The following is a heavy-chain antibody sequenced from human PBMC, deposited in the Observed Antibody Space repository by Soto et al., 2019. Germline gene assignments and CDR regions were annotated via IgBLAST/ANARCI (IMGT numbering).Heavy chain of an antibody. Sequence: QVQLVESGGGVVQPGRSLRLSCAASGFTFSSYGMHWVRQAPGKGLEWVAVIWYDGSNKYYADSVKGRFTISRDNSKNTLYLQMNSLRAEDTAVYYCAREVIVSAAQDYYYYYGVDVWGQGTTVTVSS. D-gene: IGHD2-2*01. CDR3: AREVIVSAAQDYYYYYGVDV. CDR1: GFTFSSYG. J-gene: IGHJ6*02. CDR2: IWYDGSNK. V-gene: IGHV3-33*01.